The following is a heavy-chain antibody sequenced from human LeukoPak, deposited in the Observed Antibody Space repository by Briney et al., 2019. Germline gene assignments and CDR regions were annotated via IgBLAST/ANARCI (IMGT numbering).Heavy chain of an antibody. J-gene: IGHJ4*02. CDR1: GGSISSGGYY. Sequence: TLSLTCTVSGGSISSGGYYWSWIRQHPGEGLEWIGYIYYSGSTYYNPSLKSRVTISVDTSKNQFSLKLSSVTAADTAVYYCARTGSFWSGYDYWGQGTLVTVSS. V-gene: IGHV4-31*03. CDR2: IYYSGST. D-gene: IGHD3-3*01. CDR3: ARTGSFWSGYDY.